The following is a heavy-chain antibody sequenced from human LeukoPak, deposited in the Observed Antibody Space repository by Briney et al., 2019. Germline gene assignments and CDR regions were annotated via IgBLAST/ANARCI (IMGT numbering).Heavy chain of an antibody. D-gene: IGHD3-3*01. CDR2: INHSGST. Sequence: SETLSLTCAVYGGSFSGYYWSWIRQPPGKGLEWIGEINHSGSTNYNPSLKSRVTTSVDTSKNQFSLKLSSVTAADTAVYYCARGGGRRYDFWSGYSLDAIDIWGQGTMVTVSS. CDR1: GGSFSGYY. V-gene: IGHV4-34*01. J-gene: IGHJ3*02. CDR3: ARGGGRRYDFWSGYSLDAIDI.